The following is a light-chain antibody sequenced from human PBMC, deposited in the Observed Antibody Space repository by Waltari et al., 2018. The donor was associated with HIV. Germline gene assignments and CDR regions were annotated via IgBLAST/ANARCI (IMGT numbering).Light chain of an antibody. Sequence: EIVLTQSPGTLSLSPGERATLSCRARQRVSSSYLGWYQQKPGQAPRLLIYGTSSRATGIPDRFSGSGSGTDFTLTISRLEPEDFAVYYCQQYDSSPPLFTFGPGTKVDIK. CDR2: GTS. CDR1: QRVSSSY. CDR3: QQYDSSPPLFT. V-gene: IGKV3-20*01. J-gene: IGKJ3*01.